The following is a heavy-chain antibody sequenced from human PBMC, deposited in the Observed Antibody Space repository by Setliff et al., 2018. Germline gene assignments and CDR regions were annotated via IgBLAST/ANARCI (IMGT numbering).Heavy chain of an antibody. CDR1: VYSISRDCH. CDR2: IYYSGNT. CDR3: ASLGMTTMMDWYFDL. D-gene: IGHD4-4*01. V-gene: IGHV4-38-2*01. J-gene: IGHJ2*01. Sequence: SETLSLTCAVSVYSISRDCHWGWIRQPPGKGLEWIGSIYYSGNTYYNASLKGRVTISVDTSKNQFSLKLSSVTAADTAVYYCASLGMTTMMDWYFDLWGRGTLVTVSS.